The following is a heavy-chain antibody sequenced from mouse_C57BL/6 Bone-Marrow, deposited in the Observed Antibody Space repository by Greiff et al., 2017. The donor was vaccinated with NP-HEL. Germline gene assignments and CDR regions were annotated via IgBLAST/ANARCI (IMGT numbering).Heavy chain of an antibody. D-gene: IGHD6-1*01. V-gene: IGHV10-1*01. CDR1: GFSFNTYA. CDR2: IRSKSNNYAT. Sequence: EVMLVESGGGLVQPKGSLKLSCAASGFSFNTYAMNWVRQAPGKGLEWVARIRSKSNNYATYYADSVKDRFTISRDDSESMLYLQMNNLKTEDTAMYYCVRHGAGLAWFAYWGQGTLVTVSA. J-gene: IGHJ3*01. CDR3: VRHGAGLAWFAY.